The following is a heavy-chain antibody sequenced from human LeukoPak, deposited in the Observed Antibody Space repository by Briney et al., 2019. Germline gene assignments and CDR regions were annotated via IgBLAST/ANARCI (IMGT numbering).Heavy chain of an antibody. D-gene: IGHD3-10*01. J-gene: IGHJ4*02. CDR2: IYTSGSM. CDR1: GGSINTGSYD. CDR3: TKGRGI. V-gene: IGHV4-61*09. Sequence: SETLSLTCTVSGGSINTGSYDWYWIRQPAGKGLEWIGHIYTSGSMNYNPSLKSRVTISVDTSKNQFSLKLTSVTAADTAVYYCTKGRGIWGQGTLVTVSS.